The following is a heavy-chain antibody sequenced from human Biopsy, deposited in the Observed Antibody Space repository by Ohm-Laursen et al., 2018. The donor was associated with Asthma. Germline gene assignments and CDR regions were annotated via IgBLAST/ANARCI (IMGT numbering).Heavy chain of an antibody. CDR1: GGSISSGGY. V-gene: IGHV4-30-2*01. D-gene: IGHD3-3*01. J-gene: IGHJ6*02. CDR2: ISHSGST. CDR3: ARAVTILQEWSGGMDV. Sequence: TLSLTCVVSGGSISSGGYWTWIRQPPGKGLEWIGYISHSGSTYFNPSLKSRVTISLDRTKSQFSLKLSSVTAADTAVYYCARAVTILQEWSGGMDVWGQGTTVTVSS.